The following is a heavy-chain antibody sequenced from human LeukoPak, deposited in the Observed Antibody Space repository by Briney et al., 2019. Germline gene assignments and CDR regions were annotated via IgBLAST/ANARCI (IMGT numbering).Heavy chain of an antibody. V-gene: IGHV3-30*02. J-gene: IGHJ6*03. Sequence: PGGSLRLSCAASGFTFSSYGMHWVRQAPGKGLEWVAFIRYDGSNKYYADSVKGRFTISRDNSKNTLYLQMNSLRAEDTAVYYCAKDNPDYYYYYMDVWGKGTTVTISS. D-gene: IGHD1-14*01. CDR2: IRYDGSNK. CDR3: AKDNPDYYYYYMDV. CDR1: GFTFSSYG.